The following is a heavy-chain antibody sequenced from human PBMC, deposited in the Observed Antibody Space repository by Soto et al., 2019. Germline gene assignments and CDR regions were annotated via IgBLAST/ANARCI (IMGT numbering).Heavy chain of an antibody. D-gene: IGHD2-2*01. CDR3: ARYQVTPIDP. J-gene: IGHJ5*02. CDR2: IAPSDSYT. CDR1: GYSFTSYW. Sequence: GESLKISCKGSGYSFTSYWISWVRQMPGKGLAWMGRIAPSDSYTNYSPSFQGHVTITADKSISTAYLQWSSLKSSDTAMYYCARYQVTPIDPWGQGTLVTVSS. V-gene: IGHV5-10-1*01.